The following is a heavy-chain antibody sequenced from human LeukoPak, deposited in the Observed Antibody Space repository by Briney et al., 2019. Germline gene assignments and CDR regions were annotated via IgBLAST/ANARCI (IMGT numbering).Heavy chain of an antibody. CDR1: GYTFTSYY. J-gene: IGHJ3*02. Sequence: ASVKVSCKASGYTFTSYYMHWVRQAPGQGLEWMGWINPNSGGTNHAQKFQGWVTMTRDTSISTAYMELSRLRSDDTAVYYCATDSSGGTDAFDIWGQGTMVTVSS. CDR2: INPNSGGT. CDR3: ATDSSGGTDAFDI. V-gene: IGHV1-2*04. D-gene: IGHD3-22*01.